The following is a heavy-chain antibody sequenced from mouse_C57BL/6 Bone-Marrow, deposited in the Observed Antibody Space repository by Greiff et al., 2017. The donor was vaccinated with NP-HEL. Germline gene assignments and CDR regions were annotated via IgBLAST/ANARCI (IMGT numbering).Heavy chain of an antibody. CDR3: ARESLYWYFDV. Sequence: EVQLQESGPGLVKPSQSLSLTCSVTGYSITSGYYWNWIRQFPGNKLEWMGYISYDGSTNYNPSLKNRISITRDTSKNQFFLKLNSVTTEDTATYYCARESLYWYFDVWGTGTTVTVSS. V-gene: IGHV3-6*01. J-gene: IGHJ1*03. CDR1: GYSITSGYY. D-gene: IGHD6-1*01. CDR2: ISYDGST.